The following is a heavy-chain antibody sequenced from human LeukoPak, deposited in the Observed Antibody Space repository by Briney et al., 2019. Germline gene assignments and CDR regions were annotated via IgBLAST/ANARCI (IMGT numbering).Heavy chain of an antibody. D-gene: IGHD1/OR15-1a*01. CDR3: ARDSNSFDI. CDR1: GFTFSNYW. V-gene: IGHV3-7*01. CDR2: IKQDGSEK. J-gene: IGHJ3*02. Sequence: GGSLRLSCAVSGFTFSNYWMTWVRQAPGKGLEWVANIKQDGSEKFYVDSVKGRFTISRDNAKNSLYLQMNSLRAEDTAVYYCARDSNSFDIWGQGTMATVSS.